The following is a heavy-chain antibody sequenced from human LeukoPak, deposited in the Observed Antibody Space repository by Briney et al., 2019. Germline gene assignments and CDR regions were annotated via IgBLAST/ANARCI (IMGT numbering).Heavy chain of an antibody. J-gene: IGHJ5*02. CDR3: ARDSRSRFGESRWFDP. Sequence: SETLSLTCTVSGGSISSSSYYWGWIRQPPGKGLEWIGSIYYSGSTNYNPSLKSRVTISVDTSKNEFSLKLSSVTAADTAVYYCARDSRSRFGESRWFDPWGQGTLVTVSS. V-gene: IGHV4-39*07. CDR1: GGSISSSSYY. CDR2: IYYSGST. D-gene: IGHD3-10*02.